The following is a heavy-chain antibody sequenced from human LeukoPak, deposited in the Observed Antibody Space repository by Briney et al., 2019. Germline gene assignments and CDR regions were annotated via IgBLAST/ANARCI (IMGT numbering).Heavy chain of an antibody. J-gene: IGHJ4*02. Sequence: PSETLSLTCSVSGGSISSTTYYWGWIRQPPGKGLEWIGSISYSGSTYYNPSLKSRVTISVDTSKNQFSLKLSSVTAADTAVYYCARGGSSGWYGGPPNFDYWGQGTLVTVSS. D-gene: IGHD6-19*01. CDR2: ISYSGST. V-gene: IGHV4-39*07. CDR3: ARGGSSGWYGGPPNFDY. CDR1: GGSISSTTYY.